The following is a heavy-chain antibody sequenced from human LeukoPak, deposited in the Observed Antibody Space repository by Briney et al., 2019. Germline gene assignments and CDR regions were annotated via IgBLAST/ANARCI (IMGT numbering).Heavy chain of an antibody. CDR2: IIPIFGTA. D-gene: IGHD2-2*01. Sequence: SVKVSYKASGGTISSYAISWVRQAPGQGLEWMGGIIPIFGTANYAQKFQGRVTITADESTSTAYMELSSLRSDDTAVYYCARRGCSSTSCYYFDYWGQGTLVTVSS. J-gene: IGHJ4*02. V-gene: IGHV1-69*13. CDR1: GGTISSYA. CDR3: ARRGCSSTSCYYFDY.